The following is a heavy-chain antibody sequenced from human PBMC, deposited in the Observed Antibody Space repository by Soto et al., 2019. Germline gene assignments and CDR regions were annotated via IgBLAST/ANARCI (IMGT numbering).Heavy chain of an antibody. CDR3: ARDRYCSSTSCYQHPSNWFDP. CDR1: GYTFTSYG. J-gene: IGHJ5*02. D-gene: IGHD2-2*01. V-gene: IGHV1-18*01. CDR2: ISAYNGNT. Sequence: ASVKVSCKASGYTFTSYGISWVRQAPGQGLEWMGWISAYNGNTNYAQKLQGRVTMTTDTSTSTAYMELRSLRSDDTAVYYCARDRYCSSTSCYQHPSNWFDPWGQGTLVTVSS.